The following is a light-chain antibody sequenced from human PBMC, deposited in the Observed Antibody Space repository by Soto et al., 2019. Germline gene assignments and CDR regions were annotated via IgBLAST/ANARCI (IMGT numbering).Light chain of an antibody. CDR2: GHN. CDR1: SSNIGSNV. J-gene: IGLJ1*01. Sequence: QSVLTQPPSVSGTPGQRVTISCAGSSSNIGSNVVNLCQHLPGRSRKLLIYGHNQLPSGVPDRFSGSKSGTSASLAISGLQSEDEAEYYCAAWDDNLSGFYVFGTGTKVTVL. CDR3: AAWDDNLSGFYV. V-gene: IGLV1-44*01.